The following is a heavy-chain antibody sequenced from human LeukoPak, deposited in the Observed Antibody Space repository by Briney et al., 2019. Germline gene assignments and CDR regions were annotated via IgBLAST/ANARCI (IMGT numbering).Heavy chain of an antibody. J-gene: IGHJ4*02. D-gene: IGHD3-22*01. V-gene: IGHV1-46*01. CDR2: INPGGGST. Sequence: ASVKVSCKASEHTFSNFYLHWVRQGPGQGLEWMGIINPGGGSTSHTQKFQGRVTMTRDTSTSTVYMELSSLTSEDTAVYYCVFYSDIGGYFYDWGQGTLVTVSS. CDR3: VFYSDIGGYFYD. CDR1: EHTFSNFY.